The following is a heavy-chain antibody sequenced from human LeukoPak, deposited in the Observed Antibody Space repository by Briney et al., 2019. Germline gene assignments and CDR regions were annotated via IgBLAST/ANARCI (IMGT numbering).Heavy chain of an antibody. V-gene: IGHV1-2*02. CDR3: ASWPWCSSTSCRRGLDY. D-gene: IGHD2-2*01. Sequence: ASVKVSCKASGYTFTGYYMHWVRQAPGQGLEWMGWINPNSGGTNYAQKFQGRVTMTRDTSISTAYMELSRLRSDDTAVYYCASWPWCSSTSCRRGLDYWGQGTLVTVSS. CDR2: INPNSGGT. J-gene: IGHJ4*02. CDR1: GYTFTGYY.